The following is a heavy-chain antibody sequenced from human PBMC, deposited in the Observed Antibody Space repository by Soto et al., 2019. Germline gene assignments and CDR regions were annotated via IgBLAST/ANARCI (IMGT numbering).Heavy chain of an antibody. CDR1: GGSIGPDY. J-gene: IGHJ5*02. CDR2: IYYTGST. Sequence: SETLSLTCNVSGGSIGPDYWSWIRQPPGKGLEYIGYIYYTGSTDYNPSLKSRVTISLDTSKNQFSLKLSSVTAADTAVYYCAKFSGGFLYCDQHNWFDPWGLGALVTVSS. CDR3: AKFSGGFLYCDQHNWFDP. D-gene: IGHD4-17*01. V-gene: IGHV4-59*01.